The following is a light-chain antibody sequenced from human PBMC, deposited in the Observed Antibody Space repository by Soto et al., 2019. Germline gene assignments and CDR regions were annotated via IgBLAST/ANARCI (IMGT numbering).Light chain of an antibody. J-gene: IGKJ5*01. CDR2: DAS. V-gene: IGKV3-20*01. CDR3: QQYGSSPPIT. Sequence: DIVLTQSPGTLSLSPGDRATLSCRASQSLSSSYLAWYLQKPGQAPRLLIYDASSRATGIPDRFSGSGSGTDFTLTISRLEPEDSAVYYCQQYGSSPPITFGQGTRLEIK. CDR1: QSLSSSY.